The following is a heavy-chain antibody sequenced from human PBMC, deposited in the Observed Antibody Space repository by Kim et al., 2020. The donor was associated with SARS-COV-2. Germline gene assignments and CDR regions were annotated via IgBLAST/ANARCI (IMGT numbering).Heavy chain of an antibody. Sequence: GRFTISRDKAKNSLYLQMNRLRAEDTAVYYCARVGVTSMIVVVSLYYFDYWGQGTLVTVSS. CDR3: ARVGVTSMIVVVSLYYFDY. D-gene: IGHD3-22*01. J-gene: IGHJ4*02. V-gene: IGHV3-11*01.